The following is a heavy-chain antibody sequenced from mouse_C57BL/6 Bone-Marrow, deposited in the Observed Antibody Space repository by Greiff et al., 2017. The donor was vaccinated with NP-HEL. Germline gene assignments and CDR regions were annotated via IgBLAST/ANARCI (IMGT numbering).Heavy chain of an antibody. J-gene: IGHJ2*01. D-gene: IGHD2-1*01. V-gene: IGHV5-2*01. CDR2: INTDGGST. Sequence: DVQLVESGGGLVQPGASLTLSFSSSSSPFPSSSLSFFLPPPSPLLSFVAAINTDGGSTYYPDTMEGRFIISRDNTTKTLYLQMSSLRSEDTALYYCASRRPPIVTLDYWGQGTTLTVSS. CDR3: ASRRPPIVTLDY. CDR1: SSPFPSSS.